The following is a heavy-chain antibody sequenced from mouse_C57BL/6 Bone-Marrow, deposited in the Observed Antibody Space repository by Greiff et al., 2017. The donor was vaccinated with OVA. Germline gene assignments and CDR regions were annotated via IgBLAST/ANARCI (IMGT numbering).Heavy chain of an antibody. CDR3: ARGSWDWFAY. V-gene: IGHV1-61*01. J-gene: IGHJ3*01. Sequence: QVQLQQPGAELVRPGSSVKLSCKASGYTFTSYWMDWVKQRPGQGLEWIGNIYPSDSETHYNQKFKDKATLTVDKSSSTAYMQLSSLTSEDSAVYYCARGSWDWFAYWGQGTQVTVSA. CDR2: IYPSDSET. D-gene: IGHD4-1*01. CDR1: GYTFTSYW.